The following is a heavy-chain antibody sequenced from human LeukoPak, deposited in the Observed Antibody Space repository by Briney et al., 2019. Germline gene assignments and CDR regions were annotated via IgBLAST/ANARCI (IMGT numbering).Heavy chain of an antibody. Sequence: GGSLRLSCAASGFTFSNYGMHWVRQAPGKGLEWVALIWFDGTNKYYADSVKGRFTISRDNSNNTLYLQMNSLRVEDTAVYYCARQTTVATDCWGQGTLVTVSS. CDR1: GFTFSNYG. CDR3: ARQTTVATDC. V-gene: IGHV3-33*01. D-gene: IGHD4-23*01. J-gene: IGHJ4*02. CDR2: IWFDGTNK.